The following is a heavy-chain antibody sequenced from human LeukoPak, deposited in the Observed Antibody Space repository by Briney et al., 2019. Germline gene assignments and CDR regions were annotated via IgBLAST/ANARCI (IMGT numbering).Heavy chain of an antibody. J-gene: IGHJ4*02. V-gene: IGHV4-39*01. CDR2: IYYSGST. Sequence: SETLSLTCTVSGGSISSSSYYWGWIRQPPGKGLEWIGSIYYSGSTYYNPSLKSRVTKSVDTSKNQFSLKLSSVTAADTAVYYCARSFSSVKAGLRYWGQGTLVTVSS. D-gene: IGHD4-17*01. CDR1: GGSISSSSYY. CDR3: ARSFSSVKAGLRY.